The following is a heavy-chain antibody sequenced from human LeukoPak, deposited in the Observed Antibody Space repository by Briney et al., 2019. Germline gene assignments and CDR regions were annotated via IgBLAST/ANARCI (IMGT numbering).Heavy chain of an antibody. Sequence: GGSLRLSCAASGFPFSAYSMNWVRRAPGKGLEWVSSISGSSSYMFYADSVKGRFTISRDNAKNSLYLQMNSLRAEDTAVYYCAKAYYDSSGYSYYFDYWGQGTLVTVSS. V-gene: IGHV3-21*01. CDR1: GFPFSAYS. J-gene: IGHJ4*02. CDR3: AKAYYDSSGYSYYFDY. D-gene: IGHD3-22*01. CDR2: ISGSSSYM.